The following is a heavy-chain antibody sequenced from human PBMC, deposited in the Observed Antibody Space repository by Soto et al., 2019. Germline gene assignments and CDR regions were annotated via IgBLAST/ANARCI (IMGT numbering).Heavy chain of an antibody. CDR3: AREPLDGMDV. J-gene: IGHJ6*02. CDR2: IYHTGNT. V-gene: IGHV4-30-4*01. CDR1: GGSVNTGDNY. Sequence: HVPLHQSGPRLVKPSQTLSLECSVIGGSVNTGDNYWSWVRQSPGRGLEWIGYIYHTGNTFYNPALENRVTMSVDASKNQFSLTLTSVTAADTAVYFCAREPLDGMDVWGQGTNVTVSS.